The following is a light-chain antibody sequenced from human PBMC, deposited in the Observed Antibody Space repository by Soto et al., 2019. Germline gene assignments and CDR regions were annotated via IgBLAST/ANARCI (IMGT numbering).Light chain of an antibody. J-gene: IGLJ1*01. CDR3: QVWDIMTDNYV. Sequence: SYELTQSPSVSVAPEKTATITCGGNNIGNKRVHWYRQKPGQAPVLLISYDSDRPSGIPERFSGSNSGNTATLTISRVEAGDEDEYYCQVWDIMTDNYVFGSGTKLTVL. V-gene: IGLV3-21*04. CDR1: NIGNKR. CDR2: YDS.